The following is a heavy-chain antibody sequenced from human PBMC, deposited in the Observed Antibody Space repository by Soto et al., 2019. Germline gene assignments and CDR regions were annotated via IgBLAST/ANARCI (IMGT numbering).Heavy chain of an antibody. J-gene: IGHJ4*02. D-gene: IGHD3-3*01. V-gene: IGHV1-18*04. Sequence: ASVKVSCKASGYTFTSYGISWVRQAPGQGLEWMGWISAYNGNTNYAQNLQGRVTMTRDTSTSTAYMELRSLRSDDRAVYYCARDPVSPYYDFWNRPTIWGFDYWCQGNLVTVSS. CDR3: ARDPVSPYYDFWNRPTIWGFDY. CDR1: GYTFTSYG. CDR2: ISAYNGNT.